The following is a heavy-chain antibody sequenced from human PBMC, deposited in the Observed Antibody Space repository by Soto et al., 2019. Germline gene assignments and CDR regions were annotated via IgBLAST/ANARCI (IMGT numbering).Heavy chain of an antibody. Sequence: ASVKVSCKASGGTFSSYAISWVRQAPGQGLEWMGGIIPIFGTANYAQKFQGRVTITADESTSTAYMELSSLRSEDTAVYYCVGYGSGSYYNVPWFDPWGQGTLVTVSS. J-gene: IGHJ5*02. D-gene: IGHD3-10*01. CDR2: IIPIFGTA. CDR3: VGYGSGSYYNVPWFDP. CDR1: GGTFSSYA. V-gene: IGHV1-69*13.